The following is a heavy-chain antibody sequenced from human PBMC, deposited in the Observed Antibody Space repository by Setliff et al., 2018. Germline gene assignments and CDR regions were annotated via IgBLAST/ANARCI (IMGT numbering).Heavy chain of an antibody. V-gene: IGHV4-34*01. CDR3: ARGGRISYRPSTSWYILDY. CDR2: INHSGST. CDR1: GGSFSGYY. D-gene: IGHD6-13*01. Sequence: SETLSLTCAVYGGSFSGYYWSWIRQPPGKGLEWIGEINHSGSTNYNPSLKSRVTISVDTSKNQFSLKLSSVTAADTAVYYCARGGRISYRPSTSWYILDYWGQGTLVTAPQ. J-gene: IGHJ4*02.